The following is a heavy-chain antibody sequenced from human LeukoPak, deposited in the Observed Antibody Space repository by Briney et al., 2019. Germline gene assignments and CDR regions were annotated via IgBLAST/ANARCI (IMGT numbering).Heavy chain of an antibody. CDR2: ISYGGNNE. J-gene: IGHJ4*02. CDR1: GFTFTSYS. Sequence: GGSLRLSCAASGFTFTSYSMHWVRQAPGKGLEWVAVISYGGNNEYYADSVKGRFTISRDNSKNTVYLQMNSLRTEDTAMYYCARGATIHLSHFDYWGQGTLVTVSS. V-gene: IGHV3-30*03. D-gene: IGHD5-12*01. CDR3: ARGATIHLSHFDY.